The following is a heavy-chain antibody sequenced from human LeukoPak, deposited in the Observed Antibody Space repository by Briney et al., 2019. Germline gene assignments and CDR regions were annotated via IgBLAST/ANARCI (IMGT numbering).Heavy chain of an antibody. Sequence: PGRSLRLSCAASGFTFSSYAMHWVRQAPGKGLEWVAVISYDGSNKYYADSVKGRFTISRDNSKNTLYLQMNSLRAEDTAVYYCARDQRLRYSYGSVTLIFDYWGQGTLVTVSS. CDR2: ISYDGSNK. D-gene: IGHD5-18*01. CDR3: ARDQRLRYSYGSVTLIFDY. J-gene: IGHJ4*02. V-gene: IGHV3-30-3*01. CDR1: GFTFSSYA.